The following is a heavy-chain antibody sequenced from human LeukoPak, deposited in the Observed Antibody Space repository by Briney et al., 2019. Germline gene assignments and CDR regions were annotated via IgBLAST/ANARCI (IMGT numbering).Heavy chain of an antibody. CDR1: GGSISRSY. CDR2: IYYSGTT. V-gene: IGHV4-59*01. Sequence: SETLSLTCTVSGGSISRSYWSWIRQPPGKGLEWIGYIYYSGTTNYNPSLKSRVTISVDTSKNQFSLKLSSVTAADTAVYYCARESGRGRSPFDYWGQGILVTVSS. CDR3: ARESGRGRSPFDY. J-gene: IGHJ4*02. D-gene: IGHD6-19*01.